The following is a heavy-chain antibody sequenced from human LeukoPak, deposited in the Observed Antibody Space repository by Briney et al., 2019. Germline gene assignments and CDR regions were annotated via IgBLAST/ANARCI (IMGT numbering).Heavy chain of an antibody. V-gene: IGHV4-34*01. CDR2: INHSGST. Sequence: SETLSLTCAVYGGSFSGYYWSWIRQPPGKGLEWIGEINHSGSTNYNPSLKSRVTISVDTSKNQFSLKLSSVTAAVTAVYYCARDRITMVRGVIQGDWFDPWGQGTLVTVSS. D-gene: IGHD3-10*01. CDR1: GGSFSGYY. J-gene: IGHJ5*02. CDR3: ARDRITMVRGVIQGDWFDP.